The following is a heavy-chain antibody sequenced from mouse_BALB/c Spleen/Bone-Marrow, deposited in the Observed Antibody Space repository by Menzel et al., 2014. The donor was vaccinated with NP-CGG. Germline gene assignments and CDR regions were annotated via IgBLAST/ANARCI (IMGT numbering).Heavy chain of an antibody. CDR2: TNPGSGGT. D-gene: IGHD4-1*01. V-gene: IGHV1-54*01. CDR3: ARCLTGTSAMDY. CDR1: GYAFTNYL. J-gene: IGHJ4*01. Sequence: QVQLKQSGAELVRPGTSVKVSCKASGYAFTNYLIEWVKQRPGQGLEWIGVTNPGSGGTNYNEKFKAKATLTADKSSSTAYMQLSSLTSDDSAVYFCARCLTGTSAMDYWGQGTSVTVSS.